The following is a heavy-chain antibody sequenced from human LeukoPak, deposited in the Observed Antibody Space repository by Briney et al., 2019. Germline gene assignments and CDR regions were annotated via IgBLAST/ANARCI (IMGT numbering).Heavy chain of an antibody. CDR2: ILPILGIT. CDR3: ASGLMSFRFDY. CDR1: GGTFTSYA. D-gene: IGHD2-8*01. J-gene: IGHJ4*02. V-gene: IGHV1-69*04. Sequence: ASVKVSCKAAGGTFTSYAISWVRQAPGQGLECMGRILPILGITNYPHKFQGRVTITADKSTSTAYMELSSLRSEDTAVYYCASGLMSFRFDYWGQGTLVTVSS.